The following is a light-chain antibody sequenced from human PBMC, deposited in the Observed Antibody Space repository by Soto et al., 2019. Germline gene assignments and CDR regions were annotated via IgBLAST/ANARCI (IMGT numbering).Light chain of an antibody. J-gene: IGKJ5*01. CDR3: QQSYTSRIT. CDR2: AAS. CDR1: QSISSY. Sequence: QMTQSPSSLSASVGDRVTITCRASQSISSYLNWYQQKPGKAPKLLIFAASSLQSGVPSRFSGSGSGTDFTLTVSSLQPEDFATYYCQQSYTSRITFGLGTRLEIK. V-gene: IGKV1-39*01.